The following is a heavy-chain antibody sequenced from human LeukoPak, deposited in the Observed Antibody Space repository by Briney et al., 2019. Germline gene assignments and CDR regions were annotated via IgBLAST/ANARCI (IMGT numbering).Heavy chain of an antibody. V-gene: IGHV4-39*07. CDR1: GASIISDTYY. J-gene: IGHJ4*02. D-gene: IGHD3-22*01. CDR3: ARNFYASSGYYLDDFYFDF. CDR2: IYYSGST. Sequence: SETLSLTCTVSGASIISDTYYWGWIRQPPGKGLEWIGSIYYSGSTYYSPSLKSRVTKSVDTSTNQFSLKLISVTAADTALYYCARNFYASSGYYLDDFYFDFWGQGTLVTVSS.